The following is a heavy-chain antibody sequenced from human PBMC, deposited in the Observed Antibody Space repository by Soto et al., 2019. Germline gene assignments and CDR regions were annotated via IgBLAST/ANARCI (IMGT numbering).Heavy chain of an antibody. Sequence: GGSLRLSCVASGFALTNNGMHWVRQAPGQGLEWVAVISSDGSSKYYGDSVRGRFTISRDNSKNTLFLEMNSLRAEDTAVYYCATPVTHPHFDYWGQGTLVTVSS. J-gene: IGHJ4*02. CDR3: ATPVTHPHFDY. V-gene: IGHV3-30*03. CDR2: ISSDGSSK. CDR1: GFALTNNG.